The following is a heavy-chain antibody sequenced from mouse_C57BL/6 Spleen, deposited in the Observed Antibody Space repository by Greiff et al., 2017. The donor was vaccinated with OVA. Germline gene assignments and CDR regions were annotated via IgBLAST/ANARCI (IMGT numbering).Heavy chain of an antibody. D-gene: IGHD1-1*01. CDR1: GFNIKDDY. CDR2: IDPENGDT. CDR3: TLPITTVVAPFAY. J-gene: IGHJ3*01. V-gene: IGHV14-4*01. Sequence: EVMLVESGAELVRPGASVKLSCTASGFNIKDDYMHWVKQRPEQGLEWIGWIDPENGDTEYASKFQGKATITADTSSNTAYLQLSSLTSEDTAVYYCTLPITTVVAPFAYWGQGTLVTVSA.